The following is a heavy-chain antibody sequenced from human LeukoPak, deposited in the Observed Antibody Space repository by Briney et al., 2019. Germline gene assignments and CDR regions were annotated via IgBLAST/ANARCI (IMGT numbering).Heavy chain of an antibody. CDR3: AKDHIVYSSSELGIFDY. CDR2: ISGSGGST. J-gene: IGHJ4*02. D-gene: IGHD6-6*01. Sequence: GGSLRLSCAASGFTFSSYAMSCVRQAPGKGLEWVSAISGSGGSTHYADSVKGRFTISRDNSKNTLYLQMNSLRAEDTAVYYCAKDHIVYSSSELGIFDYWGQGTLVTVSS. V-gene: IGHV3-23*01. CDR1: GFTFSSYA.